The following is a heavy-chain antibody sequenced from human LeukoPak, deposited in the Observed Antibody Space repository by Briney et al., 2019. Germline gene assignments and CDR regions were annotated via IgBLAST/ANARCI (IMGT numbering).Heavy chain of an antibody. V-gene: IGHV4-59*08. CDR2: ISYSGAT. D-gene: IGHD4-17*01. CDR1: GGSSSSSY. Sequence: SETLSLTCTVSGGSSSSSYWTWIPQPPGKELEWIGYISYSGATNYNPSLKSRVTISLDTSKNQFSLKLTSVNAADTAVYYCAGPATVTARADYWGQGTLVTVSS. J-gene: IGHJ4*02. CDR3: AGPATVTARADY.